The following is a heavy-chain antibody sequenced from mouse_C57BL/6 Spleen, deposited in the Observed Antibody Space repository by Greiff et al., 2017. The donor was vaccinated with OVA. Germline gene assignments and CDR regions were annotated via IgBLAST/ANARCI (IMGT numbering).Heavy chain of an antibody. CDR2: ISSGGDYI. D-gene: IGHD1-1*01. Sequence: EVKLVESGEGLVKPGGSLKLSCAASGFTFSSYAMSWVRQTPEKRLEWVAYISSGGDYIYYAATVKGRFTISRDNARNTLYLQMSSLKSEDTAMYYCTRDRGSSFSYWYFDVWGTGTTVTVSS. CDR3: TRDRGSSFSYWYFDV. J-gene: IGHJ1*03. CDR1: GFTFSSYA. V-gene: IGHV5-9-1*02.